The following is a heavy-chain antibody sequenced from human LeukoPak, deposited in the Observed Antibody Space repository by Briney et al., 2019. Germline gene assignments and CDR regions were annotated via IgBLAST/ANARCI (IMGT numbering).Heavy chain of an antibody. D-gene: IGHD2-21*02. CDR1: GFTLSSYA. CDR2: ISGSGGST. V-gene: IGHV3-23*01. CDR3: AKSRNYCGGDCYRRTLDY. Sequence: GGSLRLSCAASGFTLSSYAMSWIRQAPGKGLEWVSAISGSGGSTYYADSVKGRFTISRDNSKNTLYLQMKSLRAEDTAVYYCAKSRNYCGGDCYRRTLDYWGQGTLVTVSS. J-gene: IGHJ4*02.